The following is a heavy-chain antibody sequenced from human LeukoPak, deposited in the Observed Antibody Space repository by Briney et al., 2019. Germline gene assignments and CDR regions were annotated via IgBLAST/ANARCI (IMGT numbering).Heavy chain of an antibody. Sequence: PSETLSLTCTVSGGSISSSSHYWGWIRQPPGKGLEWIGSMYYRGSTYHNPSLKSRVTISVDTSKNQFSLKLSSVTAADTAVYYCARSGYSYGLNYYYMDVWGKGTTVTVSS. CDR1: GGSISSSSHY. CDR3: ARSGYSYGLNYYYMDV. D-gene: IGHD5-18*01. J-gene: IGHJ6*03. CDR2: MYYRGST. V-gene: IGHV4-39*07.